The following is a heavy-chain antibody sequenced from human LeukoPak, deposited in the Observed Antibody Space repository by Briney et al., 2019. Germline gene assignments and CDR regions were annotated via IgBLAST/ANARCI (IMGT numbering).Heavy chain of an antibody. CDR3: ARALGKLQPYYYYYGMDL. CDR2: IKQDGSEK. CDR1: GFSFSNYW. V-gene: IGHV3-7*01. Sequence: GGSLRLSCAASGFSFSNYWMSWVRQAPGKGLEWVANIKQDGSEKYYVDSVKGRFTISRDNAKNSLYLQMNYLRAEDTAVYYCARALGKLQPYYYYYGMDLWGQGTTVTVFS. J-gene: IGHJ6*02. D-gene: IGHD5-24*01.